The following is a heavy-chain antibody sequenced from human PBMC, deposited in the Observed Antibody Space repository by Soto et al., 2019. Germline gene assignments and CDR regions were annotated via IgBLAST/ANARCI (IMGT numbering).Heavy chain of an antibody. Sequence: GASVKVSCKASGGTFSSYAISWVRQAPGQGLEWMGGIIPIFGTANYAQKFQGRVTITAVESTSTAYMELSSLRSEDTAVYYCARVVRRIVVVPAAPYYGMDVWGQGTTVTVSS. D-gene: IGHD2-2*01. CDR1: GGTFSSYA. CDR3: ARVVRRIVVVPAAPYYGMDV. V-gene: IGHV1-69*13. CDR2: IIPIFGTA. J-gene: IGHJ6*02.